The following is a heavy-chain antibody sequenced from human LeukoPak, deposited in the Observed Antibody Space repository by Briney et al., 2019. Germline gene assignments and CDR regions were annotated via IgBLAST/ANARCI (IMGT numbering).Heavy chain of an antibody. CDR3: ARGGYLKTDWFDL. D-gene: IGHD2-15*01. CDR1: VGSISTYF. J-gene: IGHJ5*02. CDR2: IYSSGST. V-gene: IGHV4-59*07. Sequence: PSDTLSLTCTVSVGSISTYFWSWMRQPPGKGLEWIAYIYSSGSTTYNPSLRSRVTISVDTSKNQFSLKLNSVTVADTAVYYCARGGYLKTDWFDLWGQGTLGTVSS.